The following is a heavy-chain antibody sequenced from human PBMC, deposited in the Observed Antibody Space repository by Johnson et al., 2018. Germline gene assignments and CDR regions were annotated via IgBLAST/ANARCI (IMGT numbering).Heavy chain of an antibody. CDR1: GFTFSTYG. CDR3: AKEVSGCYGGDAFDI. J-gene: IGHJ3*02. V-gene: IGHV3-33*06. D-gene: IGHD1-26*01. CDR2: IWYDGSNK. Sequence: QVQLVQSGGGVVQPGRSLRLSCAASGFTFSTYGMHWVRQAPGKGLEWVAVIWYDGSNKYYADSVKGRFTNARDNSKNTLYLQMNSLRAEGTAVYYCAKEVSGCYGGDAFDIWGQGTMVTVSS.